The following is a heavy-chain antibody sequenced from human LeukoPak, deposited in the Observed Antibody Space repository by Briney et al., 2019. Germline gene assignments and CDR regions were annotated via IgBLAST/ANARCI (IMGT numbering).Heavy chain of an antibody. J-gene: IGHJ4*02. CDR2: IKEDGTEK. CDR3: VRESRPGGAMGLYHNFDY. Sequence: PGGSLRLSGAASGFNISDFWMTWVRQAPGKGLEWVANIKEDGTEKHLVDSVKGRFTISRDNTKNLLYLQMNSLRGDDTATYYCVRESRPGGAMGLYHNFDYWGQGTLVTVSS. V-gene: IGHV3-7*01. D-gene: IGHD3-16*01. CDR1: GFNISDFW.